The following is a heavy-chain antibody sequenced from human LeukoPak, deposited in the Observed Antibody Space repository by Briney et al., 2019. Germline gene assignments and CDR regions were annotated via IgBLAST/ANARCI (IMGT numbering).Heavy chain of an antibody. D-gene: IGHD3-3*01. CDR2: IWYDGSNK. Sequence: PGGSLRLSCAASGFTFSSYGMHWVRQAPGKGLEWVAVIWYDGSNKYYADSVKGRFTISRDNSENTLYLQMNSLRAEDTAVYYCARGVAYYDFWSGYTNDYWGQGTLVTVSS. V-gene: IGHV3-33*01. J-gene: IGHJ4*02. CDR3: ARGVAYYDFWSGYTNDY. CDR1: GFTFSSYG.